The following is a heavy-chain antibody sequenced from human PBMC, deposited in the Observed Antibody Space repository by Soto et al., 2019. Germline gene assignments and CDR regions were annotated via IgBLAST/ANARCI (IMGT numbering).Heavy chain of an antibody. CDR3: ARGRGAAADYFDF. CDR1: GFTFSDYY. J-gene: IGHJ4*02. V-gene: IGHV3-11*05. CDR2: ISSSTSHT. D-gene: IGHD6-13*01. Sequence: PGGSLRLYCAVSGFTFSDYYMTWIRQAPGKGLEWVSYISSSTSHTNYADSVKGRFTISRDNAKNSLFLQMNSLRAEDTAVYYCARGRGAAADYFDFWGQGTLVTVSS.